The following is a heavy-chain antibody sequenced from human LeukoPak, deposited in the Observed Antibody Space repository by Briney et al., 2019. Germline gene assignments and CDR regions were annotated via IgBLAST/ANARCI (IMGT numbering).Heavy chain of an antibody. Sequence: GGSLRLSCAASGFTFSSYWMSWVRQAPGKGLEWVANIKQDGSEKYYVDSVEGRFTISRDNAKNSLYLQMNSLKTEDTAVYYCTRTYSSSSISHDYWGQGTLVTVSS. J-gene: IGHJ4*02. CDR1: GFTFSSYW. D-gene: IGHD6-6*01. CDR2: IKQDGSEK. V-gene: IGHV3-7*03. CDR3: TRTYSSSSISHDY.